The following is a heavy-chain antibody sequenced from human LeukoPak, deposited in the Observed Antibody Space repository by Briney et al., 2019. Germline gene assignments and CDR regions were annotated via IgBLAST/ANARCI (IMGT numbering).Heavy chain of an antibody. CDR1: GFMFSTYW. CDR3: GGLGYEAGVDL. J-gene: IGHJ4*02. D-gene: IGHD2-15*01. CDR2: IKPDGSET. V-gene: IGHV3-7*01. Sequence: PGGSLRLSCAASGFMFSTYWMTWVRQAPGKGPEWVANIKPDGSETYYVDAVKGRFTISRDNTKNLLYLQMNNLRGEDAAVYHCGGLGYEAGVDLWGQGTLVTVSS.